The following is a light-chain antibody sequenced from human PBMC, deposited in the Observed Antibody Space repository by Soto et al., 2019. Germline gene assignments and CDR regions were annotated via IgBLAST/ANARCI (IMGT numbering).Light chain of an antibody. CDR1: QSVSSSY. CDR3: QQYGRSPPYT. J-gene: IGKJ2*01. CDR2: GAS. V-gene: IGKV3-20*01. Sequence: EIVLTQSPGTLSLSPGERATLSCRASQSVSSSYLAWYQQKPGQAPRLLIYGASSRATGIPDRFSGSGSGTDFTRTISRREPEDFAVYYCQQYGRSPPYTFGQGTKLEIK.